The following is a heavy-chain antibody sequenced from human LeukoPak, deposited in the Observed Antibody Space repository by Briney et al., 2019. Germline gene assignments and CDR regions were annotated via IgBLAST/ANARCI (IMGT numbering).Heavy chain of an antibody. J-gene: IGHJ5*02. CDR3: ARDRGGRGYDLRWFDP. V-gene: IGHV4-59*01. Sequence: SETLSLTCTVSGGPISSYYWSWIRQPPGKGLEWIGYIYYSGSTNDNPSLKSRVTISVDTSKNQFSLKLSSVTAADTAVYYCARDRGGRGYDLRWFDPWGQGTLVTVSS. CDR2: IYYSGST. D-gene: IGHD5-12*01. CDR1: GGPISSYY.